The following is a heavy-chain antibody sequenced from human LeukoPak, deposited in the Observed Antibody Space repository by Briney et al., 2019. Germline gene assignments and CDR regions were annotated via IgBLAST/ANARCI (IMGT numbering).Heavy chain of an antibody. CDR3: ARDRGEGYYFDY. D-gene: IGHD3-10*01. Sequence: ASVKVSCKASGYTFTSYAMHWVRQAPGQRLEWMGWINAGNGNTKYSQKFQGRVTITRDTSASTAYMELSSLRSEDTAVYYCARDRGEGYYFDYWGQGTLVTVSS. V-gene: IGHV1-3*01. J-gene: IGHJ4*02. CDR2: INAGNGNT. CDR1: GYTFTSYA.